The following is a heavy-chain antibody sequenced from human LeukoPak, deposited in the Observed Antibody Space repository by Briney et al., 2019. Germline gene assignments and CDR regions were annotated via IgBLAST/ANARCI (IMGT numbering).Heavy chain of an antibody. V-gene: IGHV3-11*01. CDR2: ISNSGSTL. CDR3: ARDALGRYDY. Sequence: GGPLRLSCAASGFAFSDFYMFWIRQAPGKGLEWISYISNSGSTLYYADSVKGRFTISRDNDKNLLYLQMNSLRADDTAVYYCARDALGRYDYWGQGTLVTVSS. J-gene: IGHJ4*02. D-gene: IGHD3-16*01. CDR1: GFAFSDFY.